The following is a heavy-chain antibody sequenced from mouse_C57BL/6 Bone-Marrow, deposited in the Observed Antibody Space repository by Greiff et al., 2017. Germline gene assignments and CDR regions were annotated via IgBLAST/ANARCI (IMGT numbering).Heavy chain of an antibody. Sequence: EVQLQQSGAELVKPGASVKISCKASGYTFTDYYMNWVKQSHGKSLEWIGDINPNNGGTSYNQKFKGKATLTVDKSSSTAYMELRSLTSEDSAVYYCAREGNYVCFDYWGQGTTLTVSS. V-gene: IGHV1-26*01. CDR2: INPNNGGT. CDR3: AREGNYVCFDY. D-gene: IGHD2-1*01. J-gene: IGHJ2*01. CDR1: GYTFTDYY.